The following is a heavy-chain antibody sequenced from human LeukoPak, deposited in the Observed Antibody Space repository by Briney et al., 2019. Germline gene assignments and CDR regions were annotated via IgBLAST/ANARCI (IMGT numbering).Heavy chain of an antibody. CDR2: IYISGST. CDR1: GGSISSGSYY. J-gene: IGHJ4*02. V-gene: IGHV4-61*02. D-gene: IGHD1-26*01. Sequence: SQTLSLTCTVSGGSISSGSYYWSWLRQPGGEGLEWIGRIYISGSTNYNPSLKNRVTISVDTSKNQFSLKLNSVTAADTAVYYCARDMSWSSSLGSNIDYWGQGTLVTVSS. CDR3: ARDMSWSSSLGSNIDY.